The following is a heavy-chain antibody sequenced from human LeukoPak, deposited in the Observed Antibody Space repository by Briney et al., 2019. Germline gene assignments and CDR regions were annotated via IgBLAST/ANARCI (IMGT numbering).Heavy chain of an antibody. CDR2: IYHSGST. Sequence: SETLSLTCAVSGGSISSGGYSWSWIRQPPGKGLEWIGYIYHSGSTYYNPSLKSRVTISVDRSKNQFSLKLSSVTAADTAVYYCARADGIVGAHDAFDIWGQGTMVTVSS. CDR1: GGSISSGGYS. V-gene: IGHV4-30-2*01. J-gene: IGHJ3*02. D-gene: IGHD1-26*01. CDR3: ARADGIVGAHDAFDI.